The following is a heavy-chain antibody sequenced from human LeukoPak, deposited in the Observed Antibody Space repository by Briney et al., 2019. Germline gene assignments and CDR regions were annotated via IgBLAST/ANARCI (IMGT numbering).Heavy chain of an antibody. V-gene: IGHV4-34*01. J-gene: IGHJ4*02. CDR1: GGSFSGYY. CDR2: INHSGST. CDR3: ARGPSYSRQFDY. Sequence: PSETLSLTCAVYGGSFSGYYWSWIRQPPGKGLEWIGEINHSGSTNYNPPLKSRVTISVDTSKNQFSLKLSSVTAADTAVYYCARGPSYSRQFDYWGQGTLVTVSS. D-gene: IGHD6-13*01.